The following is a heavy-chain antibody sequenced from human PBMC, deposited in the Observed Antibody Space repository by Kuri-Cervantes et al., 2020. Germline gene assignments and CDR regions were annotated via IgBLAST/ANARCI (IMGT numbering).Heavy chain of an antibody. V-gene: IGHV3-NL1*01. CDR1: GFTFSSYA. J-gene: IGHJ4*02. Sequence: GGSLRLSCTASGFTFSSYAMHWVRQAPGKGLEWVSVIYSGGSTYYADSVKGRFTISRDNSKNTLYLQMNSLRAEATALYYCAKSGDIVVVPAAPADYFDYWGQGTLVTVSS. D-gene: IGHD2-2*01. CDR2: IYSGGST. CDR3: AKSGDIVVVPAAPADYFDY.